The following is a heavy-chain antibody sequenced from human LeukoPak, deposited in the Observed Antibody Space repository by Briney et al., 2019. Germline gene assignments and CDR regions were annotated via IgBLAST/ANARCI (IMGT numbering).Heavy chain of an antibody. Sequence: PGGSLRLSCAASGFTFSDYYMSWIRQAPGKGLEWVSYISSSGNTIYYADSVKGRFTISRDNAKNSLYLQMNSLRAEDTAVYYCARDGYSGYDPFDYWGQGTLVTVSS. CDR3: ARDGYSGYDPFDY. CDR2: ISSSGNTI. J-gene: IGHJ4*02. D-gene: IGHD5-12*01. V-gene: IGHV3-11*01. CDR1: GFTFSDYY.